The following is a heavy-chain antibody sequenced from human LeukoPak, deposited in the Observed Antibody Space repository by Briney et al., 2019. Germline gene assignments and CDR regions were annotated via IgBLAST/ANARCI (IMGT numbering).Heavy chain of an antibody. CDR1: GFTFSSYA. D-gene: IGHD3-22*01. Sequence: GGSLRLSCAASGFTFSSYAMSWVRQAPGKGLEWVAVIWYDGNKQYYGDSVKGRFTISRDNSRNTLYLQMNSLRAEDTAVYYCATNSYDNSAPDYWGQGTLVTVSS. V-gene: IGHV3-33*08. CDR3: ATNSYDNSAPDY. CDR2: IWYDGNKQ. J-gene: IGHJ4*02.